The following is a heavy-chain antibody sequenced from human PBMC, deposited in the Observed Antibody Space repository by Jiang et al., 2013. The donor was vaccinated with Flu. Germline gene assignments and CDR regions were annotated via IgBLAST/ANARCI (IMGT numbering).Heavy chain of an antibody. D-gene: IGHD6-13*01. CDR2: ISYDGSNK. V-gene: IGHV3-30-3*01. Sequence: VQLVESGGGVVQPGRSLRLSCAASGFTFRSYAMHWVRQAPGKGLEWVAVISYDGSNKYYADSVKGRFTISRDNSKNTLYLQMNSLRAEDTAVYYCARGEQQLVRYSNYHYAMDVWAMGPRSPSP. CDR1: GFTFRSYA. CDR3: ARGEQQLVRYSNYHYAMDV. J-gene: IGHJ6*02.